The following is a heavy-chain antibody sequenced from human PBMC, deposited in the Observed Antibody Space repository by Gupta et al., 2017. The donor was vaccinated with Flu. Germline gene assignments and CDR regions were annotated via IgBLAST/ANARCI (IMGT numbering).Heavy chain of an antibody. CDR2: IIPIFGTI. CDR3: ARDRTTSSGRPEYYMDV. CDR1: VGTFLTHA. V-gene: IGHV1-69*01. D-gene: IGHD1-1*01. J-gene: IGHJ6*03. Sequence: VPLVAAGAQVKKPGFSWKVFGTASVGTFLTHALSSVRQAPGQGLEWMGGIIPIFGTINYSQKFQGRVTITAEESTSTVYMDRSSLRSEDTAVYDCARDRTTSSGRPEYYMDVWGKGTTVTVSS.